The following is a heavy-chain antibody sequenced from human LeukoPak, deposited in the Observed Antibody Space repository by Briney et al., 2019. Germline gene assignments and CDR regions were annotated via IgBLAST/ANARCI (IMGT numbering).Heavy chain of an antibody. CDR3: ARVGKTMVRGVRYPILDWFDP. J-gene: IGHJ5*02. D-gene: IGHD3-10*01. CDR1: GGSISSYY. Sequence: PSETLSLTCTVSGGSISSYYWSWIRQPAGKGLEWIGRIYTSGSTNYNPSLKMRDTMSVDTSKNQFSLKLSSVTAADTAVYYCARVGKTMVRGVRYPILDWFDPWGQGTLVTVSS. CDR2: IYTSGST. V-gene: IGHV4-4*07.